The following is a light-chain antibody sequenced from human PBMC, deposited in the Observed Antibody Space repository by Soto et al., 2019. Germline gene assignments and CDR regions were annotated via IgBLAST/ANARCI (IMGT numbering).Light chain of an antibody. CDR2: GAS. CDR1: QSVSSSY. Sequence: EIVLTQSRCTLSLSPGERATLSCSASQSVSSSYLAWYQKKPGQAPRLLIYGASNRATGIPDRFSGSGSGTDFTLTISRLEPEDFAVYYCQQYGSSPPLTFGQGTRLEIK. CDR3: QQYGSSPPLT. V-gene: IGKV3-20*01. J-gene: IGKJ5*01.